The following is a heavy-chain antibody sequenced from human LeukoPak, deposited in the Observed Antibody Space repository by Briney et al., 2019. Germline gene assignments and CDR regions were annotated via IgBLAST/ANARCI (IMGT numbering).Heavy chain of an antibody. CDR3: ARLYSSGWYGYYYYGMDV. CDR2: IWYDGSNK. J-gene: IGHJ6*02. Sequence: GGSLRLSCAASGFTFSSYGMHWVRQAPGKGLEWVAVIWYDGSNKYYADSVKGQFTISRDNSKNTLYLQMNSLRAEDTAVYYCARLYSSGWYGYYYYGMDVWGQGTTVTVSS. V-gene: IGHV3-33*01. CDR1: GFTFSSYG. D-gene: IGHD6-19*01.